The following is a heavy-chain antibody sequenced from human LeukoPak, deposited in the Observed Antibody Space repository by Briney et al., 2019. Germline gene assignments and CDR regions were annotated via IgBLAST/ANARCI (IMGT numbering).Heavy chain of an antibody. Sequence: PGGSLRLSCAASGFTFSSYAMHWVRQAPGKGLEWVAVISYDGSNKYYADSVKGRFTISRDNSKNTLYLQMNSLRAEDTAVYYCATGATMVTFHWGQGTLVTVSS. V-gene: IGHV3-30-3*01. CDR1: GFTFSSYA. CDR3: ATGATMVTFH. CDR2: ISYDGSNK. D-gene: IGHD5-18*01. J-gene: IGHJ4*02.